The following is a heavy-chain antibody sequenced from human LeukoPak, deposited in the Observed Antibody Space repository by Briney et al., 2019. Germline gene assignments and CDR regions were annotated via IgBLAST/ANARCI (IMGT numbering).Heavy chain of an antibody. Sequence: GGSLRLSCAGSGFTFNTYNMNWVRQAPGKGLEWVSSISSSSSYIYYADSVKGRFTISRDNSKNTLYLQMNSLRAEDTAVYYCAKNGYSSGWYYYYYYMDVWGKGTTVTISS. CDR3: AKNGYSSGWYYYYYYMDV. CDR2: ISSSSSYI. CDR1: GFTFNTYN. V-gene: IGHV3-21*01. D-gene: IGHD6-19*01. J-gene: IGHJ6*03.